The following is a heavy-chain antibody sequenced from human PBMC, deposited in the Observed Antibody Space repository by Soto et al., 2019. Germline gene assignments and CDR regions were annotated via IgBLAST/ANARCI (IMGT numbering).Heavy chain of an antibody. V-gene: IGHV3-72*01. J-gene: IGHJ6*03. CDR3: AKRPYYDILTGYRTQPSYYYYCMDV. Sequence: GGSLRLSCAASGFTFSDHYMDWVRQAPGKGLEWVGRTRNRANSYTTDYAASVRGRFTISRDDSKNSLYLQMNSLRAEDTAVYYCAKRPYYDILTGYRTQPSYYYYCMDVWGKGTTVTVSS. D-gene: IGHD3-9*01. CDR1: GFTFSDHY. CDR2: TRNRANSYTT.